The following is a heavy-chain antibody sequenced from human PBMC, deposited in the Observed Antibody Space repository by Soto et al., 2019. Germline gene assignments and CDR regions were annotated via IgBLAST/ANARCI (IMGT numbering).Heavy chain of an antibody. J-gene: IGHJ4*02. V-gene: IGHV3-15*01. CDR3: TTETAYCGGDCYFYFDY. CDR1: GFTFSNAW. CDR2: IKSKTDGGTT. D-gene: IGHD2-21*01. Sequence: PGGSLRLSCAASGFTFSNAWMSWVRQAPGKGLEWVGRIKSKTDGGTTDYAAPVKGRFTISRDDSKNTLYLQMNSLKTEDTAVYYCTTETAYCGGDCYFYFDYWGQGTLVTVSS.